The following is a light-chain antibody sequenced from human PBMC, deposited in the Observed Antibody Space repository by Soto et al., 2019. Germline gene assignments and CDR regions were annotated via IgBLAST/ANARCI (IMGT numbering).Light chain of an antibody. Sequence: IVMTQSPATLSVSPGERASLSCRASQSVGASLAWYQQKPGQAPRLLFYRISTRATGIPARFSGSGSGTEFTLTINSLQSEDFAVYYCQQHYQWPITFGQGTRLEIK. V-gene: IGKV3D-15*01. CDR2: RIS. CDR1: QSVGAS. CDR3: QQHYQWPIT. J-gene: IGKJ5*01.